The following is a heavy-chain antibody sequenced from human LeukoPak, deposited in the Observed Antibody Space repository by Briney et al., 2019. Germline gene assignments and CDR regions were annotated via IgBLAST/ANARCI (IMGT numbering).Heavy chain of an antibody. CDR1: GFTFSSYG. V-gene: IGHV3-33*01. CDR2: IWYDRSNK. D-gene: IGHD4-17*01. CDR3: AREGDGDYFDY. Sequence: GGSLRLSCAASGFTFSSYGMHWVRQPPGKGLEWVAVIWYDRSNKYYADSVKGRFTISRDNSKNTLYLQMNSLRAEDTAVYYCAREGDGDYFDYWGQGTLVTVSS. J-gene: IGHJ4*02.